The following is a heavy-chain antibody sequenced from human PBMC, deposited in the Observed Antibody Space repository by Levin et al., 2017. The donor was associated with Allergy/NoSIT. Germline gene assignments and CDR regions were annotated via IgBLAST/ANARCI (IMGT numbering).Heavy chain of an antibody. CDR1: GFTFGTYS. Sequence: GESLKISCVVSGFTFGTYSMHWVRQAPGKGLEWVAAVSYDGSVKFYRDSAKGRFTISRDNSKSTLYLDMSSLRLEDTAVYYCAREYYGTGSSGFVRWFDPWGQGTLVTVSS. CDR3: AREYYGTGSSGFVRWFDP. V-gene: IGHV3-30*04. CDR2: VSYDGSVK. J-gene: IGHJ5*02. D-gene: IGHD3-10*01.